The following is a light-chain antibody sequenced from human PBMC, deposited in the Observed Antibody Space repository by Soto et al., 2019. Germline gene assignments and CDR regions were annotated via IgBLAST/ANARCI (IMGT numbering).Light chain of an antibody. J-gene: IGKJ1*01. CDR3: EQYGSSPRT. V-gene: IGKV3-20*01. CDR2: GIS. Sequence: EVVLTQSPGTLSLSPGEGATRSCRASQSVSSNYFAWYQQKAGQAPRLLIYGISTRATGIPDRFSGSGSGTDFTLTISRLEPEDFALYDCEQYGSSPRTFGQGTRVEIK. CDR1: QSVSSNY.